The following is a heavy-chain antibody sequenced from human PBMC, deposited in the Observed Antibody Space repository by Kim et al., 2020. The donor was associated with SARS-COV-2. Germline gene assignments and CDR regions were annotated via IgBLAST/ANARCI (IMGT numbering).Heavy chain of an antibody. Sequence: GGSLRLSCAVSGIPFSNAWFNWVRQSQGKGLEWVGRIKSKTDGGTSDLAAPVKGRFAISRDDSKNTLYLLMNNVKTDDSAVYYCTTVSMRWGQGTLVTVS. CDR3: TTVSMR. V-gene: IGHV3-15*01. CDR1: GIPFSNAW. CDR2: IKSKTDGGTS. D-gene: IGHD2-2*01. J-gene: IGHJ4*02.